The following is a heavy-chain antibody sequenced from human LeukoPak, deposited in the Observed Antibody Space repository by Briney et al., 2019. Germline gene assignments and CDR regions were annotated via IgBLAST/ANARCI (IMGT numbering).Heavy chain of an antibody. CDR1: GFTFSSYS. CDR2: ISSSYNYI. V-gene: IGHV3-21*01. J-gene: IGHJ4*02. CDR3: AREFYSYGVFDY. Sequence: SLRLSCAASGFTFSSYSMNWVRQAPGKGLGWVSSISSSYNYIYYADSLKGRFTVSRDNAKNPLYLQMNSLRAKDTAVYYCAREFYSYGVFDYWGQGTLVTVSS. D-gene: IGHD5-18*01.